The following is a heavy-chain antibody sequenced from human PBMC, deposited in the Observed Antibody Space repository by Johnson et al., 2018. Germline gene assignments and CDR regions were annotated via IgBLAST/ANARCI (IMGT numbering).Heavy chain of an antibody. Sequence: VQLVESGGGLVKPGGSLRLSCAASVFIFSDYYINWIRQAPGKGLEWVSYISTSGSTIYYADSVKGRFTISRSNAKNSLFLQMNSLRAEDTAVYYCARSARLGYCTNGVCYTWAFDIWGQGTMVTVSS. CDR1: VFIFSDYY. CDR3: ARSARLGYCTNGVCYTWAFDI. V-gene: IGHV3-11*01. J-gene: IGHJ3*02. D-gene: IGHD2-8*01. CDR2: ISTSGSTI.